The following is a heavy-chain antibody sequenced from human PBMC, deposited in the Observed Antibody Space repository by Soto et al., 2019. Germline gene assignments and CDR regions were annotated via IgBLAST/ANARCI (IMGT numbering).Heavy chain of an antibody. D-gene: IGHD4-17*01. CDR2: INQDGSER. CDR1: GLTFRNDW. V-gene: IGHV3-7*03. Sequence: SLRLSCAGSGLTFRNDWLSWVRQAPGNGLEWVANINQDGSERYYVDSVRGRFTISRDNVENSLYLQLNSLRPEDTAVYYCAVYGYGVSAAAYWGQGTLVTVSS. J-gene: IGHJ4*02. CDR3: AVYGYGVSAAAY.